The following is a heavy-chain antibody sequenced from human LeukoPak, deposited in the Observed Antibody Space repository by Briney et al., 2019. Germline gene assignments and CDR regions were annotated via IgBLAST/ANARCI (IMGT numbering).Heavy chain of an antibody. V-gene: IGHV4-34*01. CDR3: ASLVTRGY. D-gene: IGHD4-23*01. CDR1: GGSISSYY. Sequence: SETLSLTCTVSGGSISSYYWSWIRQPPGKGLEWIGEINHSGSTNYNPSLKSRVTISVDTSKNQFSLKLSSVTAADTAVYYCASLVTRGYWGQGTLVTVSS. CDR2: INHSGST. J-gene: IGHJ4*02.